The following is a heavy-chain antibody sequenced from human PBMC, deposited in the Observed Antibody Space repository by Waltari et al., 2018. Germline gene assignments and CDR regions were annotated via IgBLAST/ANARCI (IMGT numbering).Heavy chain of an antibody. CDR1: GYAFTSLD. J-gene: IGHJ4*02. Sequence: QVQLVQSGAEVRRPGASVKVSCKASGYAFTSLDINWVRQAPGQGFEGMGWMSPAAGKTGYSQKFQGRVSMTADSSIDTFYMELTSLQSQDTAVYYCARGVAQGVDYWGQGTLVTVSS. V-gene: IGHV1-8*02. CDR2: MSPAAGKT. D-gene: IGHD5-12*01. CDR3: ARGVAQGVDY.